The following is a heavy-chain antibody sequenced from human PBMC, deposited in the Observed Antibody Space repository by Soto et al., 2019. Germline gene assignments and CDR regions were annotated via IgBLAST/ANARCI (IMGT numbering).Heavy chain of an antibody. CDR3: ARVIAAAGGPYYFDY. V-gene: IGHV3-53*04. CDR1: GLTVSSNY. J-gene: IGHJ4*02. CDR2: IYSGGST. D-gene: IGHD6-13*01. Sequence: GGSLRLSCAASGLTVSSNYMSWVRQAPGKGLEWVSVIYSGGSTYYADSVKGRFTISRHNSKNTLYLQMNSLRAEDTAVYYCARVIAAAGGPYYFDYWGQGTLVTVSS.